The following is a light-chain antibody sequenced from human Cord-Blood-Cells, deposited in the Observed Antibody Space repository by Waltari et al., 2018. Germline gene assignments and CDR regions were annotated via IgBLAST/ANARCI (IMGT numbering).Light chain of an antibody. Sequence: DIQMTQSPSTLSASVGYSVTITCRASQSISSWLAWYQQKPGKASKLLIYKASSLESGVPSRFSGSGSGTEFTLTISSLQPDDFATYYCQQYNSYSWTFGQGTKVEIK. J-gene: IGKJ1*01. CDR2: KAS. CDR3: QQYNSYSWT. V-gene: IGKV1-5*03. CDR1: QSISSW.